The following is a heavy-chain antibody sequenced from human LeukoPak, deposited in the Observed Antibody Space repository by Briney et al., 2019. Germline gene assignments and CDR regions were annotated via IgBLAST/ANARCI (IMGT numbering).Heavy chain of an antibody. CDR1: GYTFTGYY. V-gene: IGHV1-2*04. D-gene: IGHD3-9*01. Sequence: ASVKVSCKASGYTFTGYYMHWVRQAPGQGLEWMGWINPNSGGTNYAQKFQGWVTMTRDTSISTAYMELSRLRSDDTAVYYCARANPYYDILTGPIGSDYYYYGMDVWGQGTTVTVSS. CDR3: ARANPYYDILTGPIGSDYYYYGMDV. J-gene: IGHJ6*02. CDR2: INPNSGGT.